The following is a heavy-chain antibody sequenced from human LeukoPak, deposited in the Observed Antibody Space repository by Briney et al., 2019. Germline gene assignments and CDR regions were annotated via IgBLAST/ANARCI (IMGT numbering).Heavy chain of an antibody. V-gene: IGHV3-30-3*02. J-gene: IGHJ5*02. CDR2: ISYDGSNK. CDR1: GFTFSSYA. Sequence: PGRSLRLSCAASGFTFSSYAMHWVRQAPGKGLEWVAVISYDGSNKYYADSVKGRFTISRDNSKNTLYLQMNSLRAEDTAVYYCAKTPPYYYDSSGHNWFDPWGQGTLVTVSS. CDR3: AKTPPYYYDSSGHNWFDP. D-gene: IGHD3-22*01.